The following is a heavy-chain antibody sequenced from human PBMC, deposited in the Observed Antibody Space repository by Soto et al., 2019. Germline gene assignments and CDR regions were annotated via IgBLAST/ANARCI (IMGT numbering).Heavy chain of an antibody. CDR1: GDTFSTGGYS. CDR2: TNHSGST. Sequence: SETLSLTCGVSGDTFSTGGYSWAWIRQPPGAGLEWIGQTNHSGSTNYNPSLKSRVTISVDTSKNQFSLKLTSVTAADTAVYYCARDKITGLFDYWGQGTLVTVSS. J-gene: IGHJ4*02. CDR3: ARDKITGLFDY. D-gene: IGHD2-8*02. V-gene: IGHV4-34*01.